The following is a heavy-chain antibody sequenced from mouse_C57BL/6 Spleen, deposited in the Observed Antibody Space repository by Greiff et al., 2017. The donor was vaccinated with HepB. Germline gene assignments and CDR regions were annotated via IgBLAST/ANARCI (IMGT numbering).Heavy chain of an antibody. Sequence: VQLQQPGTELVKPGASVKLSCKASGYTFTSYWMHWVKQRPGQGLEWIGNINPSNGGTNYNEKFKSKATLTVDKSSSTAYMQLSSLTSEDSAVYYCARPLTTVVDYYAMDYWGQGTSVTVSS. CDR1: GYTFTSYW. J-gene: IGHJ4*01. D-gene: IGHD1-1*01. CDR3: ARPLTTVVDYYAMDY. V-gene: IGHV1-53*01. CDR2: INPSNGGT.